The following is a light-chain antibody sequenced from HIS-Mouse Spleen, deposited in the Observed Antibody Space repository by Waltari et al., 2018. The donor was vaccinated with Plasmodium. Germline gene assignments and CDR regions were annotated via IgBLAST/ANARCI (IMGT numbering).Light chain of an antibody. Sequence: QSVLTQPPSASGTPGQRVTISCSGSSYNIGSNTGNWYQQHPGTAPKLLIYSNTQRPSGVPDRFSGSKSGTSASLAISGLQSEDEADYYCAAWDDSLNGYVFGTGTKVTVL. V-gene: IGLV1-44*01. CDR2: SNT. J-gene: IGLJ1*01. CDR3: AAWDDSLNGYV. CDR1: SYNIGSNT.